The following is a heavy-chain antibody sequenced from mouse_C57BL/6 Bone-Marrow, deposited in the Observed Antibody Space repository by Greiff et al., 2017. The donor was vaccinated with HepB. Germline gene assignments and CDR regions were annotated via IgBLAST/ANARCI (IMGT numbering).Heavy chain of an antibody. V-gene: IGHV5-2*01. Sequence: DVKLVESGGGLVQPGESLKLSCESNEYEFPSHDMSWVRKTPEKRLELVAAINSDGGSTYYPDTMERRFIISRDNTKKTLYLQMSSLRSVDTALYYCARALGPGYFDYWGQGTTLTVSS. CDR3: ARALGPGYFDY. CDR1: EYEFPSHD. CDR2: INSDGGST. J-gene: IGHJ2*01.